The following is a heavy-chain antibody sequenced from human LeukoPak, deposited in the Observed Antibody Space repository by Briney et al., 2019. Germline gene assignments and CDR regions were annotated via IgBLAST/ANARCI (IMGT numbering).Heavy chain of an antibody. CDR2: INSGSTYM. D-gene: IGHD2-2*01. J-gene: IGHJ4*02. V-gene: IGHV3-21*01. CDR3: ARGGTYQPLLGY. CDR1: GFYFSSYS. Sequence: PGGSLRLSCGASGFYFSSYSMNWVRQAPGKGLEWVSSINSGSTYMYYADSVKGRFTISRDNAKNSLHLQMYSLRAEDTAVYYCARGGTYQPLLGYWGQGTLVTVSS.